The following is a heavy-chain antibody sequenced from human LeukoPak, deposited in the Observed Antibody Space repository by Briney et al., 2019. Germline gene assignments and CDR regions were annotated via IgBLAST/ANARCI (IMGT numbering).Heavy chain of an antibody. CDR1: GFTRTSYA. V-gene: IGHV3-30*10. Sequence: PGRSLRLSCAASGFTRTSYAMHWVCNTPSKGRECVSVISYDGSNKYYTDSVKGRFTISRDNSKNTVDLQTNSMRAEDTAVYYCARDLSHDIRSCYPKMGNGMDVWGQGTTVTVSS. D-gene: IGHD3-3*01. CDR2: ISYDGSNK. J-gene: IGHJ6*02. CDR3: ARDLSHDIRSCYPKMGNGMDV.